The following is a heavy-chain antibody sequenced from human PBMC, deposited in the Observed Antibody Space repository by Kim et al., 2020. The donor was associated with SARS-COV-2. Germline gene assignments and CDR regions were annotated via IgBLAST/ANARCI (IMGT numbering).Heavy chain of an antibody. CDR2: VYPGGST. CDR3: ARDSLNYDFFTGYSWYLDV. V-gene: IGHV4-4*07. J-gene: IGHJ2*01. Sequence: LGRVYPGGSTKYNPPPESRVHMSLDTSKSQFFLNLTSMTAADTAVYYCARDSLNYDFFTGYSWYLDVWGRGTVVTVSS. D-gene: IGHD3-9*01.